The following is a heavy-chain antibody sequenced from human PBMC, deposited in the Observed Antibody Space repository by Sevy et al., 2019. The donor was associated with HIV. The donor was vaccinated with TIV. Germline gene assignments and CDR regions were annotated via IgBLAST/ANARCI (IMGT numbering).Heavy chain of an antibody. V-gene: IGHV4-39*01. CDR1: GDSITSRTDS. D-gene: IGHD4-17*01. CDR3: ARHAMITVTTAHFDY. Sequence: SETLSLSCTVSGDSITSRTDSWGWVRQPPGKRLEWIGTINYNGRTYYDPSLRRRVTMSVDTSKNKFSLSLNSVTAADTAVYYCARHAMITVTTAHFDYWGQGTLVTVSS. CDR2: INYNGRT. J-gene: IGHJ4*02.